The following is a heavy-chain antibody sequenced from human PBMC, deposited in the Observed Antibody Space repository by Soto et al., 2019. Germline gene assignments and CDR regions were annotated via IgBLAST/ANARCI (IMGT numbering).Heavy chain of an antibody. D-gene: IGHD3-10*01. CDR2: IIPILGIA. J-gene: IGHJ3*02. CDR3: ARDSVAPHGAFDI. V-gene: IGHV1-69*04. CDR1: GGTFSSYT. Sequence: GASVKVSCKASGGTFSSYTISWVRQAPGQGLEWMGRIIPILGIANYAQKFQGRVTITADKSTSTAYMELSSLRSEDTAVYYCARDSVAPHGAFDIWGQGTMVTVS.